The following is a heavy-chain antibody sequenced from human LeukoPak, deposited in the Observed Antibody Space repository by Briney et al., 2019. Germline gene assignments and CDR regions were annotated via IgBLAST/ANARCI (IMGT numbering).Heavy chain of an antibody. CDR1: GFTFSSYA. Sequence: GGSLRLSCAASGFTFSSYAMSWVRQAPGKGLEWVSAISSSGGSTYYADSVKGRFTISRDNSKNTLYLQMNSLRAEDTAVYYCAKDLEVATIRGDAFDIWGQGTMVTVSS. CDR3: AKDLEVATIRGDAFDI. V-gene: IGHV3-23*01. J-gene: IGHJ3*02. CDR2: ISSSGGST. D-gene: IGHD5-12*01.